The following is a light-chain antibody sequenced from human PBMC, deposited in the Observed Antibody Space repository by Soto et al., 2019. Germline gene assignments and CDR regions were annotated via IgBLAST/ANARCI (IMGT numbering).Light chain of an antibody. Sequence: EIVMTQSPSALSASPGDRVTISCRASQSASSNSAWYQQKPGQTPRLLIYGASTRATGIPARFSGSGFETEFTLTISSLQSEDFAIYYCQQYNAWPLTFGGGTKVEIK. J-gene: IGKJ4*01. CDR2: GAS. V-gene: IGKV3-15*01. CDR1: QSASSN. CDR3: QQYNAWPLT.